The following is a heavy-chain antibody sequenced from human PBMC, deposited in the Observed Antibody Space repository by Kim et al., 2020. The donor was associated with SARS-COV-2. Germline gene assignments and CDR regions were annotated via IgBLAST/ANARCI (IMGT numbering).Heavy chain of an antibody. V-gene: IGHV4-59*01. J-gene: IGHJ4*02. CDR3: AREDYVWGIRY. CDR2: IYYSGST. CDR1: GGSISSYY. Sequence: SETLSLTCTVSGGSISSYYWSWIRQPPGKGLEWIGYIYYSGSTNYNPSLKSRVTISVDTSKNQFSLKLSSVTAADTAVYYCAREDYVWGIRYWGQGTLVTVSS. D-gene: IGHD3-16*01.